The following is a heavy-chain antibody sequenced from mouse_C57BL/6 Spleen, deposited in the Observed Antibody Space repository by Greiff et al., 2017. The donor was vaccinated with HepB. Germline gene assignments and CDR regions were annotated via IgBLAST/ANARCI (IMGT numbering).Heavy chain of an antibody. CDR1: GYSITSGYY. V-gene: IGHV3-6*01. D-gene: IGHD2-4*01. CDR3: AREDYDYARFAY. Sequence: EVKLQESGPGLVKPSQSLSLTCSVTGYSITSGYYWNWIRQFPGNKLEWMGYISYDGSNNYNPSLKNRISITRDTSKNQFFLKLNSVTTEDTATYYCAREDYDYARFAYWGQGTLVTVSA. J-gene: IGHJ3*01. CDR2: ISYDGSN.